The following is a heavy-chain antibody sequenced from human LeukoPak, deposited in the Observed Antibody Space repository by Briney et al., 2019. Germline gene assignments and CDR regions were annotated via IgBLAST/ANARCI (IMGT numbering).Heavy chain of an antibody. J-gene: IGHJ6*02. CDR3: ARGHMGTGGYYYYGMDV. CDR2: INPNSGGT. Sequence: GASVKVSCKASGYTFTGYYMHWVRQAPGRGLEWMGWINPNSGGTNYAQKFQGRVTMTRDTSISTAYMELSRLRSDDTAVYYCARGHMGTGGYYYYGMDVWGQGTTVTVSS. V-gene: IGHV1-2*02. D-gene: IGHD7-27*01. CDR1: GYTFTGYY.